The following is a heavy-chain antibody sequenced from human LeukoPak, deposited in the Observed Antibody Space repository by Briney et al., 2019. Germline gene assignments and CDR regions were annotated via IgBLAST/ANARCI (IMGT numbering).Heavy chain of an antibody. Sequence: ASVTVSCKASGYTLTSYGISWVRQAPGQGLEWMGWISAYNGNTNYAQKLQGRVTMTTDTSTSTAYMELRSLRSDDTAAYYCARDMDSSGYNDWGQGTLVTVSS. CDR1: GYTLTSYG. V-gene: IGHV1-18*01. CDR3: ARDMDSSGYND. D-gene: IGHD3-22*01. CDR2: ISAYNGNT. J-gene: IGHJ4*02.